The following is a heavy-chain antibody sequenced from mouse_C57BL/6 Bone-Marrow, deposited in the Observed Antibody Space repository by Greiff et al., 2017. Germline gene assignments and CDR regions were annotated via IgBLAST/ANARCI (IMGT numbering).Heavy chain of an antibody. V-gene: IGHV1-55*01. CDR3: ARLHYGSSPYAMDY. CDR1: GYTFTSYW. CDR2: IYPGSGST. Sequence: QVQLQQSGAELVKPGASVKMSCKASGYTFTSYWITWVKQRPGQGLEWIGDIYPGSGSTNYNEKFKSKATLTVDTSSSTAYMQLSSLTSEDSAVYYGARLHYGSSPYAMDYWGQGTSVTVSS. D-gene: IGHD1-1*01. J-gene: IGHJ4*01.